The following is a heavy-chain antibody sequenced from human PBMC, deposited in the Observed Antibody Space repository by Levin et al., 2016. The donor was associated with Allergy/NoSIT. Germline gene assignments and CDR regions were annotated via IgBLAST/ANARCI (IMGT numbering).Heavy chain of an antibody. CDR2: LSFGSTRV. V-gene: IGHV3-48*01. CDR1: GFSFSSYS. D-gene: IGHD3-10*01. CDR3: ARDGRSGYDMDV. Sequence: GESLKISCVASGFSFSSYSVNWVRQSAGKGLEWVAHLSFGSTRVFYSDSVKGRFTISRDDATSSLFLQMNSLRAEDTAVYYCARDGRSGYDMDVWGQGTTVTVSS. J-gene: IGHJ6*02.